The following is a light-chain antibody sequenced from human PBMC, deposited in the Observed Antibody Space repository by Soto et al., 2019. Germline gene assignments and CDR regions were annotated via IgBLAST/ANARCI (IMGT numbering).Light chain of an antibody. CDR2: AVS. J-gene: IGKJ1*01. V-gene: IGKV1-39*01. CDR3: QRTYSTPT. Sequence: DIQMTQSPSSLSASVGDSVTITCRASESISTYLNWYQQKPGKAPRLLIYAVSRLHSGVPSRFSGSGSGTDSTLTISSLQPEDFATYFCQRTYSTPTFGQGTKVDIK. CDR1: ESISTY.